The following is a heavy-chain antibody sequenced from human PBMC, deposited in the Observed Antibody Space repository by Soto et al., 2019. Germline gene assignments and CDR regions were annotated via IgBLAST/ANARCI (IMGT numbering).Heavy chain of an antibody. CDR2: ISGDGNTI. D-gene: IGHD2-15*01. J-gene: IGHJ4*02. Sequence: PGGSLRLSCGASGFTFSSYWMHWVRQAPGKGPVWVARISGDGNTIRYADSVKGRFTISRDNAKNTLYLQVNSLRAEDTAVYYCARLMVTPIVGNPAFDYWGQGTPVTVSS. CDR1: GFTFSSYW. CDR3: ARLMVTPIVGNPAFDY. V-gene: IGHV3-74*01.